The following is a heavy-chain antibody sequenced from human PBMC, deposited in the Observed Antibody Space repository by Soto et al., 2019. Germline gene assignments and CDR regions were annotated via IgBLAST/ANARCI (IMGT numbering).Heavy chain of an antibody. CDR2: IYYSGST. D-gene: IGHD5-12*01. CDR1: EGSSRSGGSY. Sequence: PSQMMSLANTVSEGSSRSGGSYRSWIRQHPGKGLEWIGYIYYSGSTYYNPSLKSRVTISVDTSKKQFSLKLSSVTAADMYVYYCARDSLRFSWFDPWGQGTLVTV. V-gene: IGHV4-31*03. J-gene: IGHJ5*02. CDR3: ARDSLRFSWFDP.